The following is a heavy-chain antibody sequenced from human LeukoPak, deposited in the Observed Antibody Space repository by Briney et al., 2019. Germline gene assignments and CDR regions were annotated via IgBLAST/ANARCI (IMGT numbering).Heavy chain of an antibody. CDR1: GYTFTGYY. V-gene: IGHV1-2*02. Sequence: ASVEVSCKASGYTFTGYYMHWVRQAPGQGLEWMGWINPNSGGTNYAQKFQGRVTMTRDTSISTAYMELSRLRSDDTAVYYCARGYDSSGYLDYWGQGTLVTVSS. D-gene: IGHD3-22*01. J-gene: IGHJ4*02. CDR2: INPNSGGT. CDR3: ARGYDSSGYLDY.